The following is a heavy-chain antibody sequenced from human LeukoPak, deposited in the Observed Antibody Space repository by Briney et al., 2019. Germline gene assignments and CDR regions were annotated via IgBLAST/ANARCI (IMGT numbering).Heavy chain of an antibody. V-gene: IGHV3-9*01. J-gene: IGHJ5*02. CDR2: ISWNSGSI. D-gene: IGHD2-2*01. Sequence: GRSLRLSCAASGFTFDDYAMHWVRQAPGKSLEWVSGISWNSGSIGYADSVKGRFTISRDNAKNSLYLQMNSLRAEDTALYYCAKGLGIVVVPAAMAFDPWGQGTLVTVSS. CDR1: GFTFDDYA. CDR3: AKGLGIVVVPAAMAFDP.